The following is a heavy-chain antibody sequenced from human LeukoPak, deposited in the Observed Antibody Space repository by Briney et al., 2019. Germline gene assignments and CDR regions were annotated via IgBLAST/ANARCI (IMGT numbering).Heavy chain of an antibody. D-gene: IGHD4/OR15-4a*01. CDR2: IKQDGSEK. V-gene: IGHV3-7*01. Sequence: GGSLRLSCAASGFTFSSYWMSWVRQAPGKGLEWVANIKQDGSEKYYVDSVKGRFTISRDNAKNSLYLQMNSLRAEDTAVYYCAKDINSANPRGVFDCWGQGTLVTVSS. CDR3: AKDINSANPRGVFDC. CDR1: GFTFSSYW. J-gene: IGHJ4*02.